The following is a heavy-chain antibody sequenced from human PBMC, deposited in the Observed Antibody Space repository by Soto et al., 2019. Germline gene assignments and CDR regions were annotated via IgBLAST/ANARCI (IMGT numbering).Heavy chain of an antibody. J-gene: IGHJ4*02. CDR1: GFSLSDARVG. Sequence: QVTLKESGPVLVKPTETLTLTCTVSGFSLSDARVGVNWIRQPPGKALEWLAHIFSNDEKSFSTSLKSRLTVAKDTSKCQVVLTMTNGDPVDTATYCGERIDRDDRGGYVFIYSYYGGQGTVVTVSS. V-gene: IGHV2-26*01. CDR2: IFSNDEK. D-gene: IGHD5-12*01. CDR3: ERIDRDDRGGYVFIYSYY.